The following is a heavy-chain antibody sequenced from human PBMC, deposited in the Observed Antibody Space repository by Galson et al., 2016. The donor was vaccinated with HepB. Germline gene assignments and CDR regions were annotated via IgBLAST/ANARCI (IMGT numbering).Heavy chain of an antibody. V-gene: IGHV1-69*06. CDR1: GDTFSIYA. CDR2: IIPIFGTA. J-gene: IGHJ5*02. D-gene: IGHD6-19*01. Sequence: SVKVSCKASGDTFSIYAISWVRQAPGQGLEWMGGIIPIFGTANYAQKFQGRVTITADKSTSTAYMELTSLRSEDTAVYYCARGYTSGWYWFDPWGQGTLVTVSS. CDR3: ARGYTSGWYWFDP.